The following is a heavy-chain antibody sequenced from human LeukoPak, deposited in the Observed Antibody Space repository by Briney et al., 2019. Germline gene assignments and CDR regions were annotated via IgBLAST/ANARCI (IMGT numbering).Heavy chain of an antibody. Sequence: GASVKVSCKASGYTFTSYGISWVRQAPGQGLEWMGWISAYNGNTNYAQKLQGRVTITTDESTSTAYMELSSLRSEDTAVYYCARIKPDSSGYYYIDYWGQGTLVTVSS. CDR2: ISAYNGNT. CDR1: GYTFTSYG. D-gene: IGHD3-22*01. J-gene: IGHJ4*02. CDR3: ARIKPDSSGYYYIDY. V-gene: IGHV1-18*01.